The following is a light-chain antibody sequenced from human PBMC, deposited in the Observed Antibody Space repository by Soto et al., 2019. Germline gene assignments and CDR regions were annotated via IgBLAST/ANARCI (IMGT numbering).Light chain of an antibody. V-gene: IGKV3-15*01. CDR1: QSVNSY. CDR3: QQYNQWPLT. Sequence: ETVMTQSPATLSVSPGERATLSCRAGQSVNSYLAWYQQEPGQAPRLLIRGASARATGIPARFSGSGSGTEFTLTISSLQSEDFAVYYCQQYNQWPLTFGGGTKV. J-gene: IGKJ4*01. CDR2: GAS.